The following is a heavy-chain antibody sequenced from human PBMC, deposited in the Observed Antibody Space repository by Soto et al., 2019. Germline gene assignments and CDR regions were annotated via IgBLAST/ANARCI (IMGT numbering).Heavy chain of an antibody. CDR3: ARDTSEYGSSSELFDY. CDR1: GFTFSRYW. CDR2: IKQDGTEK. D-gene: IGHD6-6*01. J-gene: IGHJ4*02. V-gene: IGHV3-7*01. Sequence: GGSLRLSCAASGFTFSRYWMSWVRQAPGKGLEWVANIKQDGTEKYYVDSVKGRFTISRDNAKNSLYLQVNSLRAEDTAVYYCARDTSEYGSSSELFDYWGQGTLVTVSS.